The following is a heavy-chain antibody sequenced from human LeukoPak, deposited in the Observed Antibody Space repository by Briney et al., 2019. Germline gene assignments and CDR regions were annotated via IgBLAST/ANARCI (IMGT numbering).Heavy chain of an antibody. Sequence: GGSLRLSCAASGFTFNSYTMNWVRQAPGKGLERVSSISSSSSYLYYADSVMGRFTISRDNAKNSLYLQMHSLRAEDTDVYYCARDLGWELPYFHYYMDVWGKGTTVTISS. CDR1: GFTFNSYT. CDR2: ISSSSSYL. J-gene: IGHJ6*03. D-gene: IGHD1-26*01. CDR3: ARDLGWELPYFHYYMDV. V-gene: IGHV3-21*01.